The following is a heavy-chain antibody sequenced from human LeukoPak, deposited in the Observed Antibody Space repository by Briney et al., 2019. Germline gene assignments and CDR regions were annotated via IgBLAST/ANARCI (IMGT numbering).Heavy chain of an antibody. Sequence: SETLSLTCTVSGGSISRYYWSWIRQPPGKGPEWIGEINHSGSTYYSPSLKSRVTISVDTSKNHFSLKLNSVTAADTAVYYCAKPSNYYGSATDAFDFWGQGTMVTVSS. CDR2: INHSGST. V-gene: IGHV4-34*01. CDR3: AKPSNYYGSATDAFDF. CDR1: GGSISRYY. J-gene: IGHJ3*01. D-gene: IGHD3-10*01.